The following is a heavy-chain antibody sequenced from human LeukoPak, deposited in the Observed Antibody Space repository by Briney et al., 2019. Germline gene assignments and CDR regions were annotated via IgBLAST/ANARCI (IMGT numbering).Heavy chain of an antibody. CDR2: INQDGSET. Sequence: GASLRLSCTASGFTFTSYWFTWVRQAPGQGLEWMAYINQDGSETYYADSVKGRFTISRDNAKNSLYLQMNSLRAEDTAVYYCARLLLWFGEGNYYFDYWGQGTLVTVSS. V-gene: IGHV3-7*03. D-gene: IGHD3-10*01. CDR3: ARLLLWFGEGNYYFDY. CDR1: GFTFTSYW. J-gene: IGHJ4*02.